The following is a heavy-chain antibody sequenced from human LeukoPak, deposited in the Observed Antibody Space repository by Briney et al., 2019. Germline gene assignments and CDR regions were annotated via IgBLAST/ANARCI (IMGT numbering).Heavy chain of an antibody. D-gene: IGHD3-10*01. Sequence: GGSLRLSCTSSGFIFSSHWMNWVRQAPGKGPEWVANIKYDGSEQYYVDSVKGRFSISRDNTKNLLYLQMNSLRVEDTAVYYCARDYGWSFANWGQGTLVTVSS. CDR3: ARDYGWSFAN. V-gene: IGHV3-7*03. CDR1: GFIFSSHW. J-gene: IGHJ4*02. CDR2: IKYDGSEQ.